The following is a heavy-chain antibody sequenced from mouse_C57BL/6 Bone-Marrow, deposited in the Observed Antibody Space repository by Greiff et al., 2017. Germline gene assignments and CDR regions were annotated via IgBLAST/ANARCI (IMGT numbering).Heavy chain of an antibody. CDR3: ARDYYGSSYWYFDV. CDR1: GYTFTDSY. Sequence: VQLQQSGAELVRPGASVKLSCKASGYTFTDSYINWVKQRPRQGLEWIARIYPASGNTYYNEKFKGKATLTAEKSSSTAYMQLSSLTSEDSAVYFCARDYYGSSYWYFDVWGTGTTVTVSS. D-gene: IGHD1-1*01. J-gene: IGHJ1*03. CDR2: IYPASGNT. V-gene: IGHV1-76*01.